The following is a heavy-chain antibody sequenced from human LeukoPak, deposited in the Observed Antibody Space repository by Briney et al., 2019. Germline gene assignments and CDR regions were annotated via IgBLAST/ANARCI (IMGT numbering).Heavy chain of an antibody. J-gene: IGHJ4*02. CDR3: AGGAVAGNFDY. D-gene: IGHD6-19*01. CDR2: IYYSGST. Sequence: SETLSLTCTVSGGSIRSYYWSWIRQPPGKGLEWIGYIYYSGSTNYNPSLKSRVTISVDTSKKQFSLKLSSVTAADTAVYYCAGGAVAGNFDYWGQGTLVTVSS. CDR1: GGSIRSYY. V-gene: IGHV4-59*08.